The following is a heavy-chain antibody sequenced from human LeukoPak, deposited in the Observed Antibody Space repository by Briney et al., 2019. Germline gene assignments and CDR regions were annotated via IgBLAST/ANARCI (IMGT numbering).Heavy chain of an antibody. CDR2: IRYDGSNK. D-gene: IGHD4-17*01. CDR1: GFTFSSYG. Sequence: GGSLRLSCAASGFTFSSYGMHWVRQAPGKGLEGVAFIRYDGSNKYYADSVKGRFTISRDNSKNTLYLQMNGLRAEDTAVYYCTRVSGDYVGYYYYYMDVWGKGTTVTVSS. J-gene: IGHJ6*03. V-gene: IGHV3-30*02. CDR3: TRVSGDYVGYYYYYMDV.